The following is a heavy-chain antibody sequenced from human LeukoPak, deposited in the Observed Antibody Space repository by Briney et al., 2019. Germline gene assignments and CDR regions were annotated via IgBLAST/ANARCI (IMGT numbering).Heavy chain of an antibody. Sequence: GGSLRFSSAASGFTISSNWLQRVRQGPGQGLVWVSRINSDGSNTSYEDSVKGRFTISRDNTKNTLYLQMNSLRAEDTAVYYCARERITMVRALDPWGQGTLVTVSS. CDR2: INSDGSNT. V-gene: IGHV3-74*01. D-gene: IGHD3-10*01. CDR3: ARERITMVRALDP. CDR1: GFTISSNW. J-gene: IGHJ5*02.